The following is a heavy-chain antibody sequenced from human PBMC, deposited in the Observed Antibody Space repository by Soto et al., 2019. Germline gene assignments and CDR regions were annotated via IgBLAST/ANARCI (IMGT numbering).Heavy chain of an antibody. J-gene: IGHJ4*02. V-gene: IGHV3-23*01. CDR2: ISGSGDGT. D-gene: IGHD5-18*01. CDR3: AGPGYSSQDY. Sequence: GGSLRLSCAASGFTLSSFALSWVRQAPGKGLEWVSAISGSGDGTDYADSVKGRFTTSRDNSKNTLYLQMNSLRAEDTAVYYCAGPGYSSQDYWGQGALVTVSS. CDR1: GFTLSSFA.